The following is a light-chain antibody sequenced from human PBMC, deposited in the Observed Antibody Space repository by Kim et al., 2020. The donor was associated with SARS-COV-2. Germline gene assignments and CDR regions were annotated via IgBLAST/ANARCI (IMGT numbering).Light chain of an antibody. CDR3: QHYNRFPYT. J-gene: IGKJ2*01. Sequence: DIQMTQSPSTLSASVGDRVTITCRASQIINTFLAWYQQKPGKAPDLLIYQASSLQIGVPSRFSGSGSGTEFTLTINSLQPDDFATYYCQHYNRFPYTFGQGTKLEI. CDR1: QIINTF. V-gene: IGKV1-5*03. CDR2: QAS.